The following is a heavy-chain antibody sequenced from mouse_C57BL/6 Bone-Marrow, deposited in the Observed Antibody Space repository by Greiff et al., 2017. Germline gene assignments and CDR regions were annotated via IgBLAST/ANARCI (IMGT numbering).Heavy chain of an antibody. Sequence: VQLQQSGAELARPGASVKLSCTASGYTFTSYGISWVKQRTGQGLEWIGEIYPRSGNTYYNEKFKGKATLTADKSSSTAYMELRSLTSEDSAVYFGASDYYGSSRFADWGQGTLVTVSA. J-gene: IGHJ3*01. V-gene: IGHV1-81*01. D-gene: IGHD1-1*01. CDR2: IYPRSGNT. CDR1: GYTFTSYG. CDR3: ASDYYGSSRFAD.